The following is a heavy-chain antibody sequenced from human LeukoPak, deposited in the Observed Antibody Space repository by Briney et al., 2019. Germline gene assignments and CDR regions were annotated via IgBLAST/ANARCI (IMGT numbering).Heavy chain of an antibody. D-gene: IGHD3-3*01. CDR1: GFTFSSYA. J-gene: IGHJ3*02. CDR3: AKQITIFGVVIGGAFDI. V-gene: IGHV3-23*01. CDR2: ISGSGGST. Sequence: GGSLRLSCAASGFTFSSYAMSWVRQAPGKGLEWVSAISGSGGSTYYADSVKGRFTISRDNSKNTLYLQMNSLRAEDTAVYYCAKQITIFGVVIGGAFDIWAKGQWSPSLQ.